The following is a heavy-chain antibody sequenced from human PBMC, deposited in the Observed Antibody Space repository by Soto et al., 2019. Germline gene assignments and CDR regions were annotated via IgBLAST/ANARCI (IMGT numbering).Heavy chain of an antibody. CDR1: GFTFSSYS. D-gene: IGHD6-13*01. J-gene: IGHJ4*02. V-gene: IGHV3-48*04. CDR3: ARAMYSSKTDFDY. Sequence: EVQLVESGGGLVQPGGSLRLSCAASGFTFSSYSMNWVRQAPGKGLEWVSYISSSPSNISYADSVKGRFTISRDNAKNSLYLQMNSLRAEDTAVYYCARAMYSSKTDFDYWDQGTLVTVSS. CDR2: ISSSPSNI.